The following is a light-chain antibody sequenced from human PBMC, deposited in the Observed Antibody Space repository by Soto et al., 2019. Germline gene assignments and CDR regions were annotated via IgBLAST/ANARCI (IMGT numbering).Light chain of an antibody. Sequence: QAVLTQPPSVSAAPGEKVTISCSGSSSNIGNNYVSWYQQFPRTAPKLLIYDDNKRPSGIPDRFSGSKSGTSATLGITGLQTGDEADYYCGTWDSSLSVVLFGGGTQLTVL. J-gene: IGLJ2*01. V-gene: IGLV1-51*01. CDR3: GTWDSSLSVVL. CDR2: DDN. CDR1: SSNIGNNY.